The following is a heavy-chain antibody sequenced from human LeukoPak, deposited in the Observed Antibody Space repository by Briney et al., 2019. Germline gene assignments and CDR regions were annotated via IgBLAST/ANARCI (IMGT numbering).Heavy chain of an antibody. J-gene: IGHJ4*02. CDR3: ARYEWGSSSPYFDY. CDR2: IYYSGGT. D-gene: IGHD6-6*01. Sequence: SETLSLTCTVSGGSISSYYWSWIRQPPGKGLEWIGYIYYSGGTNYNPSLKSRVTISVDTSKNQFSLKLSSVTAADTAVYYCARYEWGSSSPYFDYWGQGTLVTVSS. V-gene: IGHV4-59*01. CDR1: GGSISSYY.